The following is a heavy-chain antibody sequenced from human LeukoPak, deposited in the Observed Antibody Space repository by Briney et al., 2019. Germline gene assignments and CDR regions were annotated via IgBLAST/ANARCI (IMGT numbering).Heavy chain of an antibody. Sequence: ASVKVSCKASGGTFSSYAISWVRQAPGQGLEWMGWINTNTGNPTYAQGFTGRFVFSLDTSVSTAYLQISSLKAEDTAVYYCARLMNDVDIVATIDYWGQGTLVTVSS. J-gene: IGHJ4*02. CDR1: GGTFSSYA. V-gene: IGHV7-4-1*02. D-gene: IGHD5-12*01. CDR3: ARLMNDVDIVATIDY. CDR2: INTNTGNP.